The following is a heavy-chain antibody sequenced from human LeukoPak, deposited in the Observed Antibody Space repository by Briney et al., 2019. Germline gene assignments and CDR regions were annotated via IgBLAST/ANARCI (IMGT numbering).Heavy chain of an antibody. D-gene: IGHD4-11*01. CDR2: IWSDATEK. CDR1: GFTYSHYG. CDR3: AKDAQRGFDYSNSLEY. Sequence: GRSLRLSCAASGFTYSHYGMHWVRQAPGKGLEWVAVIWSDATEKYYGDAVKGRFAISRDNSRNTLYLQMNSLRVEDTAVYYCAKDAQRGFDYSNSLEYWGQGTLVTVSS. J-gene: IGHJ4*02. V-gene: IGHV3-33*06.